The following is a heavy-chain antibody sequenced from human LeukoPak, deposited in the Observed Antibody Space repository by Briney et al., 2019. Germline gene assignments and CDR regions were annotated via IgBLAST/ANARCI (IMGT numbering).Heavy chain of an antibody. V-gene: IGHV1-46*01. D-gene: IGHD6-6*01. CDR2: INPGGDYT. J-gene: IGHJ4*02. CDR3: AREGSRSSLGGYGY. CDR1: GYSFRSYY. Sequence: ASVKVSCKASGYSFRSYYINWARQAPGQGLDWMGLINPGGDYTKYAQTFQGRVTMTRDTSTNTVYMHLSSLRSEDTAIYYCAREGSRSSLGGYGYWGQGTLVTVSS.